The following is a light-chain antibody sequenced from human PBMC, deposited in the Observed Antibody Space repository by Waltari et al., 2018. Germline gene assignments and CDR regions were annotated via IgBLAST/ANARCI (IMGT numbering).Light chain of an antibody. V-gene: IGLV2-23*01. CDR1: SSDVINYNF. J-gene: IGLJ3*02. CDR3: CSYGFSVV. CDR2: EGS. Sequence: SALTQPASLSGSPGQSITISCTGTSSDVINYNFLSWYQHHPGEAPKLIIYEGSKRPSGVSDRFSGSKSGYTASLTISGLQAEDEADYYCCSYGFSVVFGGGTKLTVL.